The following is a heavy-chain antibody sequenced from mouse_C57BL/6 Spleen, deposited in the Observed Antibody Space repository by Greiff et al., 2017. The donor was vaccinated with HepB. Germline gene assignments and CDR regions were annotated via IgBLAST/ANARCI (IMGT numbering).Heavy chain of an antibody. D-gene: IGHD1-1*01. CDR2: IHPNSGST. J-gene: IGHJ2*01. CDR3: ARAILLRSYYFDY. CDR1: GYTFTSYW. V-gene: IGHV1-64*01. Sequence: VQLQQPGAELVKPGASVKLSCKASGYTFTSYWMHWVKQRPGQGLEWIGMIHPNSGSTNYNEKFKSKATLTVDKSSSTAYMQLSSLTSEDSAVYYCARAILLRSYYFDYWGQGTTRTVSS.